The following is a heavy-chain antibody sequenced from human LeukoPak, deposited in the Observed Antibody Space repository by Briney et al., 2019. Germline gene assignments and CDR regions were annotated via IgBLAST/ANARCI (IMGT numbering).Heavy chain of an antibody. J-gene: IGHJ4*02. V-gene: IGHV1-2*02. CDR2: INPNSGGT. CDR3: ARGPDSGSYFPYDY. D-gene: IGHD1-26*01. CDR1: GYTFTGYY. Sequence: ASVKVSCKASGYTFTGYYMHWVRQAPGQGLEWMGWINPNSGGTNYAQKFQGRVTMTRDTSISTAYMELSRLRSDDTAVYYCARGPDSGSYFPYDYWGQGTLVTVSS.